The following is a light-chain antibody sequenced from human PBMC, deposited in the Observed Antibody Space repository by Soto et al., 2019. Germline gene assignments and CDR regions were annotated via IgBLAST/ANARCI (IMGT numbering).Light chain of an antibody. CDR3: QQTRAYPST. J-gene: IGKJ4*01. V-gene: IGKV1-9*01. CDR2: TAS. CDR1: QDIAIY. Sequence: DIQMTQSPSTLSASVGDRVTCTCRASQDIAIYLAWYQQKPGEAPNLLIHTASTLHGGVPSRFSGSGSGTDFTLTITSLQAEDFATYYCQQTRAYPSTFGGGTKVDI.